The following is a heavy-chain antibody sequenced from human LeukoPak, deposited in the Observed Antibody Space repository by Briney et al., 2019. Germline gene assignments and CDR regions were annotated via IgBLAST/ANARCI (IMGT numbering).Heavy chain of an antibody. D-gene: IGHD3-22*01. CDR2: LSSGGTV. CDR3: AREGSYDSIIMWHFDY. J-gene: IGHJ4*02. Sequence: PGGSLRLSCAASGFTVSSNYMAGVCAAPGEGREWGSVLSSGGTVYYADPVKGRFTISGDNSKNTLYLQMNTLRAEDTSVYYSAREGSYDSIIMWHFDYWGQGTLVTVSS. CDR1: GFTVSSNY. V-gene: IGHV3-53*01.